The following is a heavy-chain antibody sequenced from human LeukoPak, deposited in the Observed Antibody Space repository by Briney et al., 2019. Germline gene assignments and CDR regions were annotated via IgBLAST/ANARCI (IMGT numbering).Heavy chain of an antibody. D-gene: IGHD6-19*01. J-gene: IGHJ3*02. CDR2: ISGSGGST. Sequence: GGSLRLSCAASGFTFSSYAMSWVRQAPGKGLEWVSSISGSGGSTYYADSVKGRFAISRDNSKNTLYLQMNTLRAEDTAVYYCAKQAGSSGYAFDIWGQGTMVTVSS. CDR3: AKQAGSSGYAFDI. V-gene: IGHV3-23*01. CDR1: GFTFSSYA.